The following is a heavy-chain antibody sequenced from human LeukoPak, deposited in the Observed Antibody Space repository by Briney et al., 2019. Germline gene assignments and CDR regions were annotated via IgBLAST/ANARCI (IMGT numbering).Heavy chain of an antibody. Sequence: GGSLRLSCAASGFTFSSYAMHWVRQAPGKGLEWVAVISYDGSNKYYADSVKGRFTISRDNSKNTLYLQMNSLRAEDTAVYYCARDQGATTVYYYYGMDAWGQGTTVTVSS. J-gene: IGHJ6*02. D-gene: IGHD1-26*01. V-gene: IGHV3-30-3*01. CDR3: ARDQGATTVYYYYGMDA. CDR2: ISYDGSNK. CDR1: GFTFSSYA.